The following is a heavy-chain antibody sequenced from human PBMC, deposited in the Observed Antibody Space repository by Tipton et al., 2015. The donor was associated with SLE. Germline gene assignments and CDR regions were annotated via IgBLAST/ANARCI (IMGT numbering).Heavy chain of an antibody. J-gene: IGHJ3*02. V-gene: IGHV4-4*07. D-gene: IGHD2-15*01. CDR1: GGSISSYY. CDR2: IYTSGST. CDR3: ARVPHDSRAFDI. Sequence: TLSLTCTVPGGSISSYYWSWIRQPAGKGLEWIGRIYTSGSTNYNPSLKSRVTMSVDTSKKQFSLKLTSVTAADTAVYYCARVPHDSRAFDIWGQGTMVTVSS.